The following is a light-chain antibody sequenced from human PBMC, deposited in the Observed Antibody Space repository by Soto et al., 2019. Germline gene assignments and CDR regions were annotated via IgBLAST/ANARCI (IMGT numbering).Light chain of an antibody. Sequence: DIPMTQSPSTLSASVGDRVIITCRASQIIDTWLAWYQQRPGKAPNVLISKVSNLESGVPARFRGSGSGTEFTLTTSGLQPDDFATYYCQQYKRSWPFGQGTKVDIK. J-gene: IGKJ1*01. CDR2: KVS. CDR3: QQYKRSWP. V-gene: IGKV1-5*03. CDR1: QIIDTW.